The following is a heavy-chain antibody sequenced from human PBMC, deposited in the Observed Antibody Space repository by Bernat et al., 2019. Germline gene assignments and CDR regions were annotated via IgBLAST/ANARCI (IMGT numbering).Heavy chain of an antibody. CDR3: ARGASSTSRHYYYYYYMDV. V-gene: IGHV3-30-3*01. D-gene: IGHD2-2*01. CDR1: GFTFSSFA. Sequence: QVQLVESGGGVVQPGRSLRLSCVASGFTFSSFAMHWVRQAPGKGLEWVAVISYDGSNKYYADSVKGRFTISRDNSKSTLYLQMNSLRAEDTAVYYCARGASSTSRHYYYYYYMDVWGKGTTVTVSS. CDR2: ISYDGSNK. J-gene: IGHJ6*03.